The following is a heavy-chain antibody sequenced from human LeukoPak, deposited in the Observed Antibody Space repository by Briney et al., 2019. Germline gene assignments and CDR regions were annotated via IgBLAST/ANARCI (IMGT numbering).Heavy chain of an antibody. Sequence: SETLSLTCAVYGGSFSGYYWSWIRQPPGEGLEWIGEINHSESTNYNPSLKSRVTISVDTSKNQFSLKLSSVTAADTAVYYCARGDDSSGYSTFDIWGQGTMVTVSS. CDR3: ARGDDSSGYSTFDI. CDR1: GGSFSGYY. V-gene: IGHV4-34*01. D-gene: IGHD3-22*01. J-gene: IGHJ3*02. CDR2: INHSEST.